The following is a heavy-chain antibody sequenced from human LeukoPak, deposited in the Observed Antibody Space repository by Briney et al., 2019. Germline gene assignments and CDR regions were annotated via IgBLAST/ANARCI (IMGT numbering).Heavy chain of an antibody. V-gene: IGHV4-4*02. J-gene: IGHJ4*02. Sequence: SETLSLTCAVSGGSISSSYWWSWVRQPPGKGLEWIGEIFHGGNTNYNPSLESRVTISVDKSKNQFSLKLNSVTAADTAVYFCARQVVAVAGTGYFDYWGQGTLVTVSS. CDR2: IFHGGNT. D-gene: IGHD6-19*01. CDR3: ARQVVAVAGTGYFDY. CDR1: GGSISSSYW.